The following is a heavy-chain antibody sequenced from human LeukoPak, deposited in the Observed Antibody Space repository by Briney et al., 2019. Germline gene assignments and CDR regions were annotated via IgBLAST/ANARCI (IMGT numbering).Heavy chain of an antibody. Sequence: ASVKVSCKASGYTFTSYYMHWVRQAPGQGLEWMGIINPSGGSTSYAQKFQGRVTMTRDMSTSTVYMELSSLRSEDTAVYYCARKRQQLPLDYWGQGTLVTVSS. V-gene: IGHV1-46*01. CDR2: INPSGGST. J-gene: IGHJ4*02. CDR1: GYTFTSYY. CDR3: ARKRQQLPLDY. D-gene: IGHD6-13*01.